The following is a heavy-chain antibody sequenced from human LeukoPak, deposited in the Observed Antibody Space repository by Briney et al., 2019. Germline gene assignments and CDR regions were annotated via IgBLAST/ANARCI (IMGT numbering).Heavy chain of an antibody. CDR1: GFTFSSYA. Sequence: GGSLRLSCAASGFTFSSYAMSWVRQAPGKGLEWVSGFSGSGDNTYYAEYVKGRFTISRDNSKNTLYLQMNSLRAEDTAVYYCAKVLRYFDPPQYYFDYWGQGTLVTVSS. CDR3: AKVLRYFDPPQYYFDY. J-gene: IGHJ4*02. V-gene: IGHV3-23*01. D-gene: IGHD3-9*01. CDR2: FSGSGDNT.